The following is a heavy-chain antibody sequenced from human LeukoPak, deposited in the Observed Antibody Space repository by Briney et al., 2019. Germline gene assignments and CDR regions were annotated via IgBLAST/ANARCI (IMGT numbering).Heavy chain of an antibody. V-gene: IGHV3-30*18. J-gene: IGHJ4*02. D-gene: IGHD3-9*01. CDR2: ISYDGSNK. CDR1: GSTFSSYG. Sequence: GGSLRLSCAASGSTFSSYGMHWVRQAPGKGLEWVAVISYDGSNKYYADSVKGRFTISRDNSKNTLYLQMNSLRAEDTAVYHCAKDRTTGYYYFDYWGQGTQVTVSS. CDR3: AKDRTTGYYYFDY.